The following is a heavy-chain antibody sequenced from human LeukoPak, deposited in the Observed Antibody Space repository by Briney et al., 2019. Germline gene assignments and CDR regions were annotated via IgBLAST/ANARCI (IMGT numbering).Heavy chain of an antibody. J-gene: IGHJ3*02. D-gene: IGHD6-13*01. CDR1: GGSFSGYY. V-gene: IGHV4-34*01. Sequence: SESLSLTCAVYGGSFSGYYWSWIRQPPGKGLEWIGEINHSGSTKYNPSLKSRVTISVDTSKNQFSLKLSSVTAADTAVYYCARGHRAAAGLLGDAFDIWGQGTMVTVSS. CDR2: INHSGST. CDR3: ARGHRAAAGLLGDAFDI.